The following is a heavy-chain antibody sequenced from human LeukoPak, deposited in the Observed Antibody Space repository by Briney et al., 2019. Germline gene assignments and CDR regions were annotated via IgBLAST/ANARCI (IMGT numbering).Heavy chain of an antibody. CDR1: GFTFSSYW. D-gene: IGHD3-9*01. Sequence: GGSLRLSCAASGFTFSSYWMSWVRQAPGKGLEWVANINQDGSDKYYVDSLKGRFTISRDNAKNSLYLQMNSLRAEDTAVYYCASKAPDVLRYFDWSFDYWGQGTLVTVSS. CDR2: INQDGSDK. V-gene: IGHV3-7*03. J-gene: IGHJ4*02. CDR3: ASKAPDVLRYFDWSFDY.